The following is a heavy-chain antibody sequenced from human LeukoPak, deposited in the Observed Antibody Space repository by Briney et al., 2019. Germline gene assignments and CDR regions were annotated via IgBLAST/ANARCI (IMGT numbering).Heavy chain of an antibody. V-gene: IGHV3-33*01. CDR2: ISSDGSIK. CDR1: GFTLSDYG. D-gene: IGHD3-10*01. CDR3: ARDILPSGSRAFDI. Sequence: GGSLRLSCAVSGFTLSDYGIHWVRQAPGKGLEWVRIISSDGSIKYADSVKGRFTVSRDSSKNTVYLQMNSLRAEDTAVYYCARDILPSGSRAFDIWGQGTMVTVSS. J-gene: IGHJ3*02.